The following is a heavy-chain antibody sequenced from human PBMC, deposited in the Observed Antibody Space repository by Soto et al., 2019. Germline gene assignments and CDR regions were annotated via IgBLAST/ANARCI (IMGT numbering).Heavy chain of an antibody. CDR3: ARHDYYDNRRYYSPFQK. Sequence: PSETLSLTCTVSGGSVSSSSHYWGWIRQTPGKGLEWIGSIYYSENTYYNPSLKSRVAISVDTSKNQVSLRLSSVTAADTAVYYCARHDYYDNRRYYSPFQKWGPGAVVTVAS. D-gene: IGHD3-22*01. CDR1: GGSVSSSSHY. V-gene: IGHV4-39*01. CDR2: IYYSENT. J-gene: IGHJ4*01.